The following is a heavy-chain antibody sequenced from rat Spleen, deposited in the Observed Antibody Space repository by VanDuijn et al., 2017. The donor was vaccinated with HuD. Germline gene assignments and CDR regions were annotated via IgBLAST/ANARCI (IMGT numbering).Heavy chain of an antibody. CDR2: MWSGGST. Sequence: VQLKESGPGLVQPSQTLSLTCTVSGFSLTDYSVHWVRQPPGKGLEWMGVMWSGGSTAYNSALKSRLSISRDTSKSQVFLKINSLQTEDTAIYYCTRTDYSSYSYSYWGQGVMVTVSS. J-gene: IGHJ2*01. CDR3: TRTDYSSYSYSY. D-gene: IGHD1-2*01. CDR1: GFSLTDYS. V-gene: IGHV2S63*01.